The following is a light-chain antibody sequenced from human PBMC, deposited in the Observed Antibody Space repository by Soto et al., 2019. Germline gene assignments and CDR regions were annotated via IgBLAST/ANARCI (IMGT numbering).Light chain of an antibody. V-gene: IGKV2-30*01. CDR3: MQGTHWPLT. J-gene: IGKJ1*01. Sequence: DVVMTQSPLSLPVTLGQPASISCKSSQSLLYSDGDTYLIWFQQRPGQSPRRLIYKVSKRDSGVPDTFRGSGSGTDFTLKISRVEAEDVGLYYCMQGTHWPLTFGQGTKVEIK. CDR1: QSLLYSDGDTY. CDR2: KVS.